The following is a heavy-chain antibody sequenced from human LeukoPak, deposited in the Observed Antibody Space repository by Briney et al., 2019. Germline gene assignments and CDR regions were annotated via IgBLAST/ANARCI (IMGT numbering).Heavy chain of an antibody. D-gene: IGHD3-10*01. J-gene: IGHJ4*02. Sequence: PGGSLRLSCAASGFTFSSDAMSWVRQAPGKGLEWVSTISGGGGTTYYSDSVKGRFTISRDNSKNKVFLQMNSLGAEDTAVYYCAKASTFGELNRPFDYWGQGTLVTVSS. CDR3: AKASTFGELNRPFDY. V-gene: IGHV3-23*01. CDR2: ISGGGGTT. CDR1: GFTFSSDA.